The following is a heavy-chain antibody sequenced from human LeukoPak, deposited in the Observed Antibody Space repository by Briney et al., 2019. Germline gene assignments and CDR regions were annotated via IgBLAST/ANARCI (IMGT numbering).Heavy chain of an antibody. J-gene: IGHJ3*02. Sequence: PGGSLRLSCAASGFTFSGYAMSWVRQAPGKGLEWVSAISGSGGNTYYADSVKGRFTISRDNSKNTLYLQVNSLRAEDTAMYYCARNILFAFDIWGQGTMVTVSS. V-gene: IGHV3-23*01. CDR3: ARNILFAFDI. CDR2: ISGSGGNT. CDR1: GFTFSGYA.